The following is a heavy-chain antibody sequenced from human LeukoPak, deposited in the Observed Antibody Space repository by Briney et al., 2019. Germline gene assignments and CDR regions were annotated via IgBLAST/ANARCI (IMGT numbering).Heavy chain of an antibody. CDR2: INPNSGGT. CDR3: ARVAGYSGYDREFDY. Sequence: GASVKVSCKTSGYTFTSYDINWVRQAPGQGLEWMGWINPNSGGTNYAQKFQGRVTMTRDTSISTAYMELSRLRSDDTAVYYCARVAGYSGYDREFDYWGQGTLVTVSS. CDR1: GYTFTSYD. D-gene: IGHD5-12*01. V-gene: IGHV1-2*02. J-gene: IGHJ4*02.